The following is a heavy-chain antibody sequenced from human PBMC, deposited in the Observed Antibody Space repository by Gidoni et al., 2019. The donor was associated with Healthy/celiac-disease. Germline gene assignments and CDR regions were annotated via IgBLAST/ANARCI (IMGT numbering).Heavy chain of an antibody. CDR1: GGSISSSSYY. J-gene: IGHJ5*02. CDR2: IYYSGST. D-gene: IGHD3-22*01. V-gene: IGHV4-39*07. CDR3: AREGYDRSGYGASGP. Sequence: QLQLQESGPGLVKPSETLSLTCTVSGGSISSSSYYWGWIRQPPGKGLEWIGSIYYSGSTYYNPSLKSRVTISVDTSKNQFSLKLSCVTAADTAVYYCAREGYDRSGYGASGPWGQGTLVTVSS.